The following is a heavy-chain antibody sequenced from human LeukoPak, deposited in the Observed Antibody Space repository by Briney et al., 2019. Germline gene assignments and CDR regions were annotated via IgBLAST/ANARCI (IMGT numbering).Heavy chain of an antibody. CDR2: IYSGGSI. J-gene: IGHJ3*02. V-gene: IGHV3-53*05. CDR1: GFVVSSNY. D-gene: IGHD3-10*01. Sequence: GGSLRLSCAASGFVVSSNYMSWVRQAPGKGLEWVSVIYSGGSIYYADSVKGRFTISRDNARNSLYLQMNSLRAEDTALYYCAKDTNPSLLGMVRGVMNAFDIWGQGTMVTVSS. CDR3: AKDTNPSLLGMVRGVMNAFDI.